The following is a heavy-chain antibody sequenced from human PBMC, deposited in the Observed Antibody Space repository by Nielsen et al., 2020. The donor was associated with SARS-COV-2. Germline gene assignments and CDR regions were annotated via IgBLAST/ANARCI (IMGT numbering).Heavy chain of an antibody. CDR2: IIPIFGTA. D-gene: IGHD4-17*01. J-gene: IGHJ3*02. V-gene: IGHV1-69*13. CDR1: GYTFTSYY. CDR3: AIWTSPLTTVTTINAFDI. Sequence: SVKVSCKASGYTFTSYYMHWVRQAPGQGLEWMGGIIPIFGTANYAQKFQGRVTITADESTSTAYMELSSLRSEDTAVYYCAIWTSPLTTVTTINAFDIWGQGTMVTVSS.